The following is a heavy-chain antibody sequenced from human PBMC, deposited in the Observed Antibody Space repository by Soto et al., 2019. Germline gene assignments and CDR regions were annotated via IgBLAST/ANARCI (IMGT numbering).Heavy chain of an antibody. V-gene: IGHV4-39*07. D-gene: IGHD5-12*01. CDR1: GGSISSSSYY. CDR2: IYYSGST. Sequence: SETLSLTCTVSGGSISSSSYYWGWIRQPPGKGLEWIGSIYYSGSTYYNPSFKSLVTISVDTSKNQFSLKLSSVTAADTAVYYCARAGYCSLPPNYYYGMDVWGQGPTVTVS. CDR3: ARAGYCSLPPNYYYGMDV. J-gene: IGHJ6*02.